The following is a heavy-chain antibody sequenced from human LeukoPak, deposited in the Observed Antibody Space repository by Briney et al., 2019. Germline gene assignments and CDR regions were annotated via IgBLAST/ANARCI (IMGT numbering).Heavy chain of an antibody. CDR3: AKVMKGSERLTMVRGVIIKTAGLYYMDV. Sequence: GGSLRLSCAASGSTLSSYAMSWVRQAPGKGLEWVSSISASGGSTNYADSVKGWFTISRDNSKNTVYLQMNSLRAEDTAVYYCAKVMKGSERLTMVRGVIIKTAGLYYMDVWGKGTTVTVSS. V-gene: IGHV3-23*01. CDR2: ISASGGST. CDR1: GSTLSSYA. D-gene: IGHD3-10*01. J-gene: IGHJ6*03.